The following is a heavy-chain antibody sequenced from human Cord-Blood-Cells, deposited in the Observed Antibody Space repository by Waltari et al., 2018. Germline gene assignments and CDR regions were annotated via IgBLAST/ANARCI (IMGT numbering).Heavy chain of an antibody. CDR2: IYYSGST. V-gene: IGHV4-39*01. D-gene: IGHD3-10*01. J-gene: IGHJ5*02. CDR1: GGSISSSSYS. Sequence: QLQLQESGPGLVKPSETLSLTCPVSGGSISSSSYSWGWIRQPPGKGLEWIGSIYYSGSTYYHPSLKSRVTISVDTSKNQFSLKLSSVTAADTAVYYCARQVWYGSGSYYNWFDPWGQGTLVTVSS. CDR3: ARQVWYGSGSYYNWFDP.